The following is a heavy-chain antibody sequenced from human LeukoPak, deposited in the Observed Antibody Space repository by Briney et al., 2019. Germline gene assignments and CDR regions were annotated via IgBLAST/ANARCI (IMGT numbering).Heavy chain of an antibody. CDR1: GGSISSYY. CDR2: IYYSGST. J-gene: IGHJ1*01. CDR3: ARGEFSAEYFQH. Sequence: SETLSLTCTVSGGSISSYYWSWIRQPPGKGLEWIGYIYYSGSTNYNPSLKSRVTISVDTSKNQFSLKLSSVTAADTAVYYCARGEFSAEYFQHWGQGTLVTVSS. V-gene: IGHV4-59*01. D-gene: IGHD3-10*01.